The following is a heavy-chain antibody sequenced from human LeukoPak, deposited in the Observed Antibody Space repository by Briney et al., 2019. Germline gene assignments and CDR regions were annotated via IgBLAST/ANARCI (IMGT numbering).Heavy chain of an antibody. CDR2: INSHGSST. CDR3: ARGADVDTSTGTDY. J-gene: IGHJ4*02. D-gene: IGHD5-18*01. Sequence: PGGSLRLSCAASGFTFSTYWMHWVRQAPGKGLVWVSRINSHGSSTSYADSVKGRFTISRDNAKNTLYLQMNSLRAEDTAVYYCARGADVDTSTGTDYWGQGTLVTVSS. CDR1: GFTFSTYW. V-gene: IGHV3-74*01.